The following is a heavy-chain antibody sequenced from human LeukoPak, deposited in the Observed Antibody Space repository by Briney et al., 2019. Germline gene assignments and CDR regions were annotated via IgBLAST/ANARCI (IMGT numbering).Heavy chain of an antibody. D-gene: IGHD6-19*01. V-gene: IGHV3-7*01. CDR1: GFTFSSYW. Sequence: GGSLRLSCAASGFTFSSYWMSWVHQAPGQGLEWVANIKQDGSEKYYVDSVKGRFTISRDNVKSSLYLQMNSLRAEDTAVYYCARDFRYTSGWYWGQGTLVTVSS. CDR2: IKQDGSEK. CDR3: ARDFRYTSGWY. J-gene: IGHJ4*02.